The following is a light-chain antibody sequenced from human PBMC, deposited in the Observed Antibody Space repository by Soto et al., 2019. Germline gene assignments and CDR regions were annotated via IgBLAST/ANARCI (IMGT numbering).Light chain of an antibody. CDR3: CSYAGSSTVV. CDR2: EGS. J-gene: IGLJ2*01. V-gene: IGLV2-23*01. Sequence: QSVLTQPASVSGSPGQSITISCTGTSSDVGSYNLVSWYQQHPGKAPKLMIYEGSKRPSGVSNRFSGSESGNTASLTISGLQAEDEADYYCCSYAGSSTVVFGGGTKLTVL. CDR1: SSDVGSYNL.